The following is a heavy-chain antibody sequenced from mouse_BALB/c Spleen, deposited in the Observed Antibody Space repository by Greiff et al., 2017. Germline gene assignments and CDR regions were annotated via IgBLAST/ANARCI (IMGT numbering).Heavy chain of an antibody. Sequence: EVKLMESGGGLVKPGGSLKLSCAASGFTFSSYAMSWVRQTPEKRLEWVASISSGGSTYYPDSVKGRFTISRDNARNILYLQMSSLRSEDTAMYYCARGVSFYGSSYEVYWYFDVWGAGTTVTVSS. V-gene: IGHV5-6-5*01. CDR3: ARGVSFYGSSYEVYWYFDV. CDR2: ISSGGST. D-gene: IGHD1-1*01. CDR1: GFTFSSYA. J-gene: IGHJ1*01.